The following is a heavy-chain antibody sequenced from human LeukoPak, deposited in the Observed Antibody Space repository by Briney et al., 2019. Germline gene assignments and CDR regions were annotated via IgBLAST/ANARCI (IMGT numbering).Heavy chain of an antibody. CDR1: GFTFSRYS. CDR2: ISSSSYR. D-gene: IGHD3-16*01. Sequence: GGSLRLSCAASGFTFSRYSMNWVRQAPGKGLEWVSSISSSSYRYYADSVRGRFTISRDNAKNSLHLQMNSLRAEDTAVYYCMSYAGRSDDYWGQGTLVTVTS. CDR3: MSYAGRSDDY. V-gene: IGHV3-21*01. J-gene: IGHJ4*02.